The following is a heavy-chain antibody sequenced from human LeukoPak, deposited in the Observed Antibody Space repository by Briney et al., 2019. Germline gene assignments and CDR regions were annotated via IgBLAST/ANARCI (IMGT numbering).Heavy chain of an antibody. Sequence: GASVKVSCKASGGTFSSYAISWVRQAPGQGLEWMGGIIPIFGTANYAQKFQGRVTVTADESTSTAYMELSSLRSEDTAVYYCASSYGDYVLWVCWGQGTLVTVSS. CDR2: IIPIFGTA. D-gene: IGHD4-17*01. V-gene: IGHV1-69*13. CDR3: ASSYGDYVLWVC. CDR1: GGTFSSYA. J-gene: IGHJ4*02.